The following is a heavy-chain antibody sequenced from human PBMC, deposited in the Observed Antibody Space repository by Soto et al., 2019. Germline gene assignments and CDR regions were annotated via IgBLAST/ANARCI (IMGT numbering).Heavy chain of an antibody. CDR2: IWYDGSNK. Sequence: QRRGALRRSCAASGFTFISYAMSWVRQAPGKGLEWVAVIWYDGSNKYYADSVKGRFTISRDNSKNTLYLQMNSLRAEDTAVYYCASYYGMGVWGQGTTVTVSS. V-gene: IGHV3-33*08. CDR3: ASYYGMGV. CDR1: GFTFISYA. J-gene: IGHJ6*02.